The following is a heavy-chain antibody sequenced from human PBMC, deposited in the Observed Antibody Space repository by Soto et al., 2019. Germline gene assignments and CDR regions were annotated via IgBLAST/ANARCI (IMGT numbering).Heavy chain of an antibody. Sequence: EVQLVESGGGLVKPGGSLRLSCAASGFTFSTYSMNWVRQAPGKGLEWVSSISSSSSYIYYADSVKGRFTTSRDNAKKSLYMQMNSLRVEDAAVYDCARAHGSCYPGDGAFDIWGQGTMVTVSS. CDR2: ISSSSSYI. CDR1: GFTFSTYS. D-gene: IGHD2-2*01. J-gene: IGHJ3*02. V-gene: IGHV3-21*01. CDR3: ARAHGSCYPGDGAFDI.